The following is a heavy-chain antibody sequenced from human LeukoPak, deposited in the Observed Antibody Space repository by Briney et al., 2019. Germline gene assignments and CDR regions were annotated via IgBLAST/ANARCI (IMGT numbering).Heavy chain of an antibody. Sequence: SETLSLTCAVYGGSFSGYYWSWIRQPPGKGLEWIGEINHSGSTNYNPSLKSRVTISVDTSKNQFSLKLSSVTAADTAVYYCAKDMIFGSRREDYWGQGTLVTVSS. CDR3: AKDMIFGSRREDY. D-gene: IGHD3/OR15-3a*01. V-gene: IGHV4-34*01. CDR2: INHSGST. CDR1: GGSFSGYY. J-gene: IGHJ4*02.